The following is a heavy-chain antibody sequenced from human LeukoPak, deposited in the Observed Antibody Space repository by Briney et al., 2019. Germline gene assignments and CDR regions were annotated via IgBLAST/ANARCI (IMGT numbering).Heavy chain of an antibody. D-gene: IGHD3-10*01. CDR1: GGSISSYY. CDR2: IYYSGST. J-gene: IGHJ4*02. CDR3: ARDYYGSGSYPN. Sequence: SETLSLTCTVSGGSISSYYWSWIRQPPGKGLEWIGYIYYSGSTNYNPSLKSRVTISVDTSKNQFSLKLSSVTAADTAVYYCARDYYGSGSYPNWGQGTLVTVSS. V-gene: IGHV4-59*12.